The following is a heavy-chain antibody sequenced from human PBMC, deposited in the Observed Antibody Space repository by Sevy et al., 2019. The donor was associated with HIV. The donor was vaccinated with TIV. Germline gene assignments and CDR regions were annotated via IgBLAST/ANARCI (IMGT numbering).Heavy chain of an antibody. V-gene: IGHV3-30*18. D-gene: IGHD1-26*01. CDR1: GFIFSTHG. CDR2: ISFDGSDK. J-gene: IGHJ6*02. Sequence: GGSLRLSCAASGFIFSTHGIHWVRQAPGKGLEWVAVISFDGSDKYYADSVRGRFTISRDNSKNTLYLQMNSLRVEDTAMYYCAKMQGGSYNYYGMDVWGQGTTVTVSS. CDR3: AKMQGGSYNYYGMDV.